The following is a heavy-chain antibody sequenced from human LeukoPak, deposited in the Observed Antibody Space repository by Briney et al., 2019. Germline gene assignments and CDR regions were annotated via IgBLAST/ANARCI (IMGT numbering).Heavy chain of an antibody. CDR3: ARDLRLFDY. CDR2: ISFSVVT. Sequence: GASVKVSCKTSGYPFNSYYIQWLRQAPGQGLEWMGWISFSVVTKYAEKFRGRVTLPRDTSRATAYMELTSLTSDDTAVYYCARDLRLFDYGGQGTLVTVSS. V-gene: IGHV1-2*02. CDR1: GYPFNSYY. J-gene: IGHJ4*02. D-gene: IGHD3-3*01.